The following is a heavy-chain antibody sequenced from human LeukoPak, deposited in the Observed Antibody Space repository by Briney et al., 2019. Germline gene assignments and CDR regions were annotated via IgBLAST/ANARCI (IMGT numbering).Heavy chain of an antibody. CDR1: GGSISSYY. V-gene: IGHV4-59*01. CDR2: IYYSGST. D-gene: IGHD6-13*01. Sequence: PSETLSLTCTVSGGSISSYYWSWIRQPPGKGLEWIGYIYYSGSTNYNPSLKSRVTISVDTSKNQFSLKLSSVTAADTAVYYCAGCLDSSSVSVYYYMDVWGKGTTVTVSS. CDR3: AGCLDSSSVSVYYYMDV. J-gene: IGHJ6*03.